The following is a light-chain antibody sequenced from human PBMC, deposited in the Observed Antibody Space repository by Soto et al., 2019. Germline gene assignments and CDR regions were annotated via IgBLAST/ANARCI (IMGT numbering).Light chain of an antibody. CDR3: PQSSSTPWP. CDR2: AAS. CDR1: QGISTY. J-gene: IGKJ1*01. Sequence: IQMTQSPSSVSATIGDRVTVTCRASQGISTYLHWYQQKPGKAPKLLIYAASSLQSGVPSRFSGSGSETDFTLTISSLQPEDFTPYSCPQSSSTPWPFGHGSK. V-gene: IGKV1-39*01.